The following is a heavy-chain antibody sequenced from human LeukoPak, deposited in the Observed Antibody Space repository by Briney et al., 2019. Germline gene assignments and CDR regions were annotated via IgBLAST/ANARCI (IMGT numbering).Heavy chain of an antibody. CDR1: GYTFTSYG. CDR2: INPNSGGT. CDR3: ARVQWESPTDYMDV. J-gene: IGHJ6*03. D-gene: IGHD1-26*01. V-gene: IGHV1-2*02. Sequence: ASAKVSCKASGYTFTSYGISWVRQAPGQGLEWMGWINPNSGGTNYAQKFQGRVTMTRDTSISTAYMELSRLRSDDTAVYYCARVQWESPTDYMDVWGKGTTVTVSS.